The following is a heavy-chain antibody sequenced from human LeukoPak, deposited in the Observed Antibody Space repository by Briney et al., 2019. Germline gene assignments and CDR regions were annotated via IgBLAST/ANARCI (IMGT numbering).Heavy chain of an antibody. J-gene: IGHJ5*02. Sequence: GSLRLSCAASGFTFSSYSMNWIRQPPGKGLEWIGEINHSGSTNYNPSLKSRVTISVDTSKNQFSLKLSSVTAADTAVYYCARNSRYYYDSSGFPRWFDPWGQGTLVTVSS. CDR1: GFTFSSYS. D-gene: IGHD3-22*01. CDR2: INHSGST. CDR3: ARNSRYYYDSSGFPRWFDP. V-gene: IGHV4-34*01.